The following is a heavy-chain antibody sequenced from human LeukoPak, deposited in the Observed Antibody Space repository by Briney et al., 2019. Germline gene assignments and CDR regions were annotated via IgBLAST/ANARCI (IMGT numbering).Heavy chain of an antibody. CDR2: IYYSGST. J-gene: IGHJ6*03. D-gene: IGHD5-18*01. CDR3: AGKDTAMAIYYYYYMDV. Sequence: SETLSLTCTVSGGSISGTSYYWGWTRQPPGEGLEWIGSIYYSGSTYYNPSLKSRVTISVDTSKNQFSLKLSSVTAADTAVYYCAGKDTAMAIYYYYYMDVWGKGTTVTISS. V-gene: IGHV4-39*01. CDR1: GGSISGTSYY.